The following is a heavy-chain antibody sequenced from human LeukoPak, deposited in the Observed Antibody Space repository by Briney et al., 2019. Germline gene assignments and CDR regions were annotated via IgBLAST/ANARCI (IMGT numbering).Heavy chain of an antibody. D-gene: IGHD6-19*01. V-gene: IGHV3-48*04. CDR2: ISSSSSTI. Sequence: TGGSLRLSCAASGFTFSSYWMHWVRQAPGKGLEWVSYISSSSSTIYYADSVKGRFTISRDNAKNSLYLQMNSLRAEDTAVYYCARGSTTGRIAVAADYWGQGTLVTVSS. CDR3: ARGSTTGRIAVAADY. CDR1: GFTFSSYW. J-gene: IGHJ4*02.